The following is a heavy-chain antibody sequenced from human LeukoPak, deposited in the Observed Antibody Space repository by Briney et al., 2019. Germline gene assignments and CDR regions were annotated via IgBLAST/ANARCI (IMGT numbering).Heavy chain of an antibody. CDR2: ISWNSVTE. V-gene: IGHV3-9*01. Sequence: GGSLRLSCAASGFTLNDYAMHWVRQAPGKGLEWVSGISWNSVTEGYADSVKGRFTISRDNTKNSLYLQMNSLRPEDTALYFCTKGISYWYFDLWGRGTLVTVSS. CDR3: TKGISYWYFDL. CDR1: GFTLNDYA. J-gene: IGHJ2*01.